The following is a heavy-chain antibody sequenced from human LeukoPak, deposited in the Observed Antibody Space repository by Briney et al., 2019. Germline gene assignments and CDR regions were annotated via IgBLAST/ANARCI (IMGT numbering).Heavy chain of an antibody. J-gene: IGHJ4*02. CDR3: ARDTAMVNFDY. CDR1: GFTFSSYA. CDR2: ISYDGSNK. V-gene: IGHV3-30*04. Sequence: GGSLRLSCAASGFTFSSYAMHWVRQAPGKGLEWVAVISYDGSNKYYADSVKGRFTISRDNSKNTLYLQMNSLRAEDTAVYYCARDTAMVNFDYWGQGTLVTVFS. D-gene: IGHD5-18*01.